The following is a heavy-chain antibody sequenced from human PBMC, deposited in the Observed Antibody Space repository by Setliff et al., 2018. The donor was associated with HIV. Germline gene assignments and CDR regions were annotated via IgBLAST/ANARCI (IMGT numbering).Heavy chain of an antibody. D-gene: IGHD2-21*02. Sequence: SETLSLTCAVYGGSFSGYYWSWIRQPPGKGLEWIGEINHSGSTNYNPSLKSRVTISVDTSKNQFSLKLSSVTAADTAVYYCVSRGGIEGHIVVVTAANWFDPWGQGTLVTVSS. CDR3: VSRGGIEGHIVVVTAANWFDP. J-gene: IGHJ5*02. CDR2: INHSGST. V-gene: IGHV4-34*01. CDR1: GGSFSGYY.